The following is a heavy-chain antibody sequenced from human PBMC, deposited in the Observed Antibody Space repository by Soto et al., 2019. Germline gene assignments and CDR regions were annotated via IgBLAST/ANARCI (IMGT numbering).Heavy chain of an antibody. CDR2: ISSSGSTI. CDR1: GFTFSSYE. Sequence: RLSCAASGFTFSSYEMNWVRQAPGKGLEWVSYISSSGSTIYYADSVKGRFTISRGNAKNSLYLQMNSLRAEDTAVYYCARAFREYSSSWYGWFDPWGQGTLVTVSS. D-gene: IGHD6-13*01. J-gene: IGHJ5*02. CDR3: ARAFREYSSSWYGWFDP. V-gene: IGHV3-48*03.